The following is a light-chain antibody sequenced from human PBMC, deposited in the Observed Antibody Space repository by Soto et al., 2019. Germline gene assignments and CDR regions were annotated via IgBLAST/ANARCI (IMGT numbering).Light chain of an antibody. Sequence: DIQMTQSPSTLSASVGDTVTVTCRASQSVSGWLAWYQQKPGEAPKLLIYDASALPRGVPSRFSGSGSGTKFTLTIXXXXXXDFATYYCQQYETFSGTFGPGTKVEI. J-gene: IGKJ1*01. V-gene: IGKV1-5*01. CDR2: DAS. CDR3: QQYETFSGT. CDR1: QSVSGW.